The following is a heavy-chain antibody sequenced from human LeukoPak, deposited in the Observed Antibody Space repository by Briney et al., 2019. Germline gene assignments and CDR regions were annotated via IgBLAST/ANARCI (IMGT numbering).Heavy chain of an antibody. Sequence: GGSLRLSCAASGFTFSSYWMSWVRQAPGKGLEWVANIKQDGSEKYYVDSVKGRFTISRDNAKNSLYLQMNSLRAEDTAVYYRARHEVLRFLEWSNWFDPWGQGTLVTVSS. V-gene: IGHV3-7*01. D-gene: IGHD3-3*01. J-gene: IGHJ5*02. CDR1: GFTFSSYW. CDR2: IKQDGSEK. CDR3: ARHEVLRFLEWSNWFDP.